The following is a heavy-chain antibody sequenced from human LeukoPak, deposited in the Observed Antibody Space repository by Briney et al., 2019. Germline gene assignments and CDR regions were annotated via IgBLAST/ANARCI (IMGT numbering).Heavy chain of an antibody. CDR2: IYHSGST. CDR3: ARQYTGIDY. V-gene: IGHV4-38-2*01. CDR1: GYSISSEFY. J-gene: IGHJ4*02. Sequence: KPSETLSLTCAVSGYSISSEFYWGWIRQPPGKGLEWIGSIYHSGSTYYNPSLKSRVTISVDTSKNQFSLKLSSVTAADTAVYYCARQYTGIDYWGQGTLVTVSS. D-gene: IGHD2-2*02.